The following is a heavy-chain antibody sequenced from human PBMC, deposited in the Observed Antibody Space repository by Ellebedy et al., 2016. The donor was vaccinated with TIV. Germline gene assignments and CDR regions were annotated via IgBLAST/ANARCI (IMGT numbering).Heavy chain of an antibody. D-gene: IGHD6-19*01. Sequence: GESLKISXVASIGIKYMNWVRQPPGKGLEWVANIDQDGSEENYVDSVKGRFIISRDNAKKSLYLQMSSLRPEDTAVYYCAGGAGWLIEHWGLGTLVTVSS. J-gene: IGHJ1*01. CDR2: IDQDGSEE. CDR3: AGGAGWLIEH. CDR1: IGIKY. V-gene: IGHV3-7*03.